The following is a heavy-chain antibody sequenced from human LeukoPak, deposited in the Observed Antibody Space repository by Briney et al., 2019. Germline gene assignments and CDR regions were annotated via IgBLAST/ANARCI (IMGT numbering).Heavy chain of an antibody. D-gene: IGHD5-24*01. CDR3: AREDRDGYNSRGNGFDP. V-gene: IGHV4-59*01. J-gene: IGHJ5*02. CDR1: GGSISSYY. CDR2: IYNTGSA. Sequence: SETLSLTCTVSGGSISSYYWTWIRQPPGKRLEWIGDIYNTGSANYNPSFTGRVPLSVDTYKYQFSLRLSSVTAADTAVYYCAREDRDGYNSRGNGFDPWGQGTLVTVSS.